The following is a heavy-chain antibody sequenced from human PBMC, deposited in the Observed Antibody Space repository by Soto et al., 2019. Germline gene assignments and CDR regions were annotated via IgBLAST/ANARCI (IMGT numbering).Heavy chain of an antibody. J-gene: IGHJ4*02. CDR1: GYTFTSYA. CDR2: INAGNGNT. CDR3: ARSIVVVTALDY. Sequence: QVQLVQSGAEEKKPGASVKVSCKASGYTFTSYAMHWVRQAPGQRLEWMGWINAGNGNTKYSQKFQGRVTITRDTSASTAYMELSSLRSEDTAVYYCARSIVVVTALDYTAQGTLVTVAS. D-gene: IGHD2-21*02. V-gene: IGHV1-3*05.